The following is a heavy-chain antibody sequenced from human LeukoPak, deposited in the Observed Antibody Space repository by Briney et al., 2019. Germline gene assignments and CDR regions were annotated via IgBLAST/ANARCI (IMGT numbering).Heavy chain of an antibody. CDR2: ISSSSSYI. J-gene: IGHJ4*02. CDR1: GFTLRSYS. D-gene: IGHD2-2*01. V-gene: IGHV3-21*01. Sequence: GGSLRLSCAASGFTLRSYSMNWVRQAPGKGLEWVSSISSSSSYIYYADSVKGRFTISRDNAKNSLYLQMNSLRAEDTAVYYCARGGETGYCSSTSCPGYYFDYWGQGTLVTVSS. CDR3: ARGGETGYCSSTSCPGYYFDY.